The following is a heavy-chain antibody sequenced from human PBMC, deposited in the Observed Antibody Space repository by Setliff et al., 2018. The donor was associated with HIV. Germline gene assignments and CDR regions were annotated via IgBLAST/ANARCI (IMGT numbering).Heavy chain of an antibody. CDR2: ISAYNGDT. V-gene: IGHV1-18*03. J-gene: IGHJ3*02. CDR1: GYTFTGYA. D-gene: IGHD3-3*01. CDR3: ARVAWYYSFWSGLGDAFDI. Sequence: ASVKVSCKASGYTFTGYAISWVRQAPGQGLEWLGWISAYNGDTNYAQKVQGRVSMTIDTSTSTAYMELRSLRSDDMAVYYCARVAWYYSFWSGLGDAFDIWGQGTMVTVS.